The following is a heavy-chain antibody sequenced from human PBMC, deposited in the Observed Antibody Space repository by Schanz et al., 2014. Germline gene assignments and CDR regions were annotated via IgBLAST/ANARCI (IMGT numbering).Heavy chain of an antibody. CDR2: ISSSSSTI. D-gene: IGHD6-6*01. CDR3: AKGRGGTSSEGLDQYYGMDV. Sequence: EVQLVESGGGLVQPGGSLRLSCAASGFTFSDHYMEWVRQAPGKGLEWVSYISSSSSTIYYADSVKGRFTISRDNAKNSLYLQMNSLRDEDTAVYYCAKGRGGTSSEGLDQYYGMDVWGQGTTVTVSS. CDR1: GFTFSDHY. J-gene: IGHJ6*02. V-gene: IGHV3-48*02.